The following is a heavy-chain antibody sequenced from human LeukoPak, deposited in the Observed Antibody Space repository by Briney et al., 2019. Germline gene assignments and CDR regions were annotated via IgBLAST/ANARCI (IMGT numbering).Heavy chain of an antibody. V-gene: IGHV1-58*01. CDR3: AAPYSSTWFGY. CDR1: GFTFTTRSA. J-gene: IGHJ4*02. D-gene: IGHD6-13*01. Sequence: GASVKVSCKASGFTFTTRSAVQWVRQARGQRLEWIGWIVVGSDNANYAQKFQERVTITRDMSTSTAYTELSSLRSEDTAVYYCAAPYSSTWFGYWGQGTLVTVSS. CDR2: IVVGSDNA.